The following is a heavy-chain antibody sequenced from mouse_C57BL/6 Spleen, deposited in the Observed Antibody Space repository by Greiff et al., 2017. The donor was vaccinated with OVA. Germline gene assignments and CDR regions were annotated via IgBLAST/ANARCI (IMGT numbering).Heavy chain of an antibody. D-gene: IGHD2-5*01. CDR3: ARESYSNGEYYYAMDY. CDR1: GYSITSGYY. V-gene: IGHV3-6*01. J-gene: IGHJ4*01. CDR2: ISYDGSN. Sequence: EVKLEESGPGLVKPSQSLSLTCSVTGYSITSGYYWNWIRQFPGNKLEWMGYISYDGSNNYKPSLKNRIAITRDTSKNQFFLKLNSVTTEDTATYYSARESYSNGEYYYAMDYWGQGTSVTVSS.